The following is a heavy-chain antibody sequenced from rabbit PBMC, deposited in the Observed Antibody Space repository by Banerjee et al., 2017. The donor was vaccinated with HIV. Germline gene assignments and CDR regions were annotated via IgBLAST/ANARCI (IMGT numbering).Heavy chain of an antibody. CDR2: INTATGKA. Sequence: QEQLVESGGGLVKPEGSLKLSCTASGFSFSNKAVMCWVRQAPGKGLEWIACINTATGKAVYASWAKGRFTISKTSSTTVTLQMPSLTAADTATYFCARGADVPGDGLKLWGPGTLVTVS. D-gene: IGHD2-1*01. J-gene: IGHJ6*01. CDR3: ARGADVPGDGLKL. V-gene: IGHV1S45*01. CDR1: GFSFSNKAV.